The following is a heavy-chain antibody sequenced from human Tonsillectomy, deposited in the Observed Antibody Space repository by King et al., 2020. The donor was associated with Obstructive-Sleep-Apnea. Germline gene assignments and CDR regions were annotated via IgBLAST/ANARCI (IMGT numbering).Heavy chain of an antibody. J-gene: IGHJ2*01. CDR2: IYYSGST. V-gene: IGHV4-39*07. CDR1: GGSISTSTDY. CDR3: ARGADVLGVASGYFDL. Sequence: QLQESGPGLVKPSETLSLTCTVSGGSISTSTDYWGWIRQPPGKGLEWIGSIYYSGSTYYNPSLKSRVTISIDTSKNQFSLELNSVTAADTAVYYCARGADVLGVASGYFDLWGRGTLVTVSS. D-gene: IGHD3-10*02.